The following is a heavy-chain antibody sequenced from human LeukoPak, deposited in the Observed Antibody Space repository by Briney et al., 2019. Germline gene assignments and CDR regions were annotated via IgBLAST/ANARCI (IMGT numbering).Heavy chain of an antibody. CDR1: GFTFDDYA. D-gene: IGHD2-2*01. J-gene: IGHJ6*02. Sequence: SLRLSCAASGFTFDDYAMHWVRQAPGKGLEWVSDISWNSGSLGYADSVKGRFTISRDNAKNSLYLEMNSLRTEDTALYYCAKGCSSTSCLDGHYYGMDVWGQGTTVIVSS. CDR2: ISWNSGSL. CDR3: AKGCSSTSCLDGHYYGMDV. V-gene: IGHV3-9*01.